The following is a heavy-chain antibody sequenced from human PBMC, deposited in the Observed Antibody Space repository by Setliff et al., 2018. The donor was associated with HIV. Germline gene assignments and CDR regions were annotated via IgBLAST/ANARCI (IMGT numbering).Heavy chain of an antibody. V-gene: IGHV3-7*03. CDR2: MDEHGDKK. J-gene: IGHJ5*02. CDR1: GFVFSDFW. Sequence: GGSLRLSCAASGFVFSDFWMSWARQAPGKGLEWVTKMDEHGDKKYYVASLKGRFTISRDNAKNSLFLQMSNLRAEDTAVYYCAALSLRTNEVYVIVSTRFDPWGRGTLVTVSS. D-gene: IGHD2-8*01. CDR3: AALSLRTNEVYVIVSTRFDP.